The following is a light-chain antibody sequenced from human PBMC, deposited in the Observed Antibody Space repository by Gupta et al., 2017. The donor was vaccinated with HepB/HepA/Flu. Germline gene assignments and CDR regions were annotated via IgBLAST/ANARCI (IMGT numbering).Light chain of an antibody. Sequence: DLQMTQSQSSLSASVGDRVTITCRASQSISSYLNWYQQKPGTAPKLLIYAASSLQSGVPSRFSGSGSGTDFTLTISSLQPEDFATYYCQQSYSTPLTFGAGTKVDIK. J-gene: IGKJ3*01. CDR3: QQSYSTPLT. CDR2: AAS. V-gene: IGKV1-39*01. CDR1: QSISSY.